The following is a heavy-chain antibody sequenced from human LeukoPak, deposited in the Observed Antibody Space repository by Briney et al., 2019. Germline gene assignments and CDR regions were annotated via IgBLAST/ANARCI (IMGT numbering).Heavy chain of an antibody. J-gene: IGHJ4*02. D-gene: IGHD1-26*01. V-gene: IGHV3-23*01. Sequence: PGGSLRLSCAASGFTFSSYAMSWVRQAPGKGLEGVSAISGRGGSIYYADSVKGGFTMARDNSKNTLYMQMRSLRSGDTAVYYCAKDSLPAWAAQPFDYWGQGTLVTVSS. CDR3: AKDSLPAWAAQPFDY. CDR1: GFTFSSYA. CDR2: ISGRGGSI.